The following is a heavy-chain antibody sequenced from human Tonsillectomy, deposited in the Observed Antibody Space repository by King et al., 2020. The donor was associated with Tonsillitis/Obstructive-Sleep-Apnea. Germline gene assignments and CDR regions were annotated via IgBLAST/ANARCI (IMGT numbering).Heavy chain of an antibody. V-gene: IGHV3-21*01. CDR1: GFTFSSYS. J-gene: IGHJ4*02. D-gene: IGHD6-19*01. CDR2: ISSSSGYI. CDR3: AGRGSGPGY. Sequence: VQLVESGGGLVKPGGSLRLSCAASGFTFSSYSMNWVRQAPGKGLEWVSSISSSSGYIYYADSVKGRFTISRDNAKNSRYLQMNSLIAEDTAVYYCAGRGSGPGYSGQGALGTVSS.